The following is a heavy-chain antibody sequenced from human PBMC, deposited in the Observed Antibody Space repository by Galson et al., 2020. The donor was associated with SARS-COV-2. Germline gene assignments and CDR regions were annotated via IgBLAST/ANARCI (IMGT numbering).Heavy chain of an antibody. CDR2: IYTSGST. CDR1: GGSISSGSFY. J-gene: IGHJ4*02. Sequence: TLSLTCDVSGGSISSGSFYWTWIRQPAGKGLEWLGRIYTSGSTDYNPSLKSRVTISSQTSKNQFSLKLTSVTAADSAMYYCARESYRRGNLVLDYWGQGALVTVSS. D-gene: IGHD2-2*01. V-gene: IGHV4-61*02. CDR3: ARESYRRGNLVLDY.